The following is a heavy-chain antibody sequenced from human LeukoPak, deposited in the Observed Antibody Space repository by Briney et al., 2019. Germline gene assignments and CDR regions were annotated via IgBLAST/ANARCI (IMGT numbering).Heavy chain of an antibody. CDR3: AREGQLLLDGYYAMDV. D-gene: IGHD2-2*01. Sequence: KTGVSLRPSCAGSRFSFTEFHMTCMPQTPGRGLVWRSHINSSGTIIYYAVSVKGRFTISRDNAKNSLFLQMNSLRAEDTAVYFCAREGQLLLDGYYAMDVWGQGTTVTVTS. V-gene: IGHV3-11*01. CDR1: RFSFTEFH. J-gene: IGHJ6*02. CDR2: INSSGTII.